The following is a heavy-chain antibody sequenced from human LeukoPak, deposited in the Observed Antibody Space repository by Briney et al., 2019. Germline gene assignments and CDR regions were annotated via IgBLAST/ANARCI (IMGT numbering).Heavy chain of an antibody. J-gene: IGHJ3*02. CDR3: AKGGISSVFHAFDI. CDR1: GLTFSSYA. V-gene: IGHV3-23*01. CDR2: ISGDRTGT. Sequence: GGSLRLSCAASGLTFSSYATSWVRQAPGKGLEWLSAISGDRTGTYYTDSVKGRFTISRDNSKNTLFLQMNSLRGEDAAVYYCAKGGISSVFHAFDIWGQGTMVTVSS. D-gene: IGHD1-14*01.